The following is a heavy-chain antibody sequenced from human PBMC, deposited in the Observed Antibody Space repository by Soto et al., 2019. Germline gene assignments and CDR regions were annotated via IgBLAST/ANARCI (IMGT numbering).Heavy chain of an antibody. J-gene: IGHJ6*03. D-gene: IGHD3-16*01. V-gene: IGHV4-59*08. CDR3: ARSSDDYIWGRPREYYYMDV. CDR1: GGSISSYY. CDR2: IYYSGST. Sequence: PSETLSLTCTVSGGSISSYYWSWIRQPPGKGLEWIGYIYYSGSTNYNPSLKSRVTISVDTSKNQFSLKLSSVTAADTAVYYCARSSDDYIWGRPREYYYMDVWGNGTPVTVPS.